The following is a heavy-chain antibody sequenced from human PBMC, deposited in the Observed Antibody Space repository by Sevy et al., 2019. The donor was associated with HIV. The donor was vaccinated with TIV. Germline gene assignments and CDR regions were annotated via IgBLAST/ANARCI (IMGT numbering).Heavy chain of an antibody. CDR3: ARTDSIAGRHDFDY. CDR1: GFTLSRSGMR. V-gene: IGHV2-70*04. D-gene: IGHD6-6*01. J-gene: IGHJ4*02. Sequence: SGPTLVNPTQTLTLTCTFSGFTLSRSGMRVSWIRQPPGKALEWLARIDWDDDKFYRKSLKTRLTISKDTSKNQVVLTMTNMDPVDTATYYCARTDSIAGRHDFDYWGQGTLVTVSS. CDR2: IDWDDDK.